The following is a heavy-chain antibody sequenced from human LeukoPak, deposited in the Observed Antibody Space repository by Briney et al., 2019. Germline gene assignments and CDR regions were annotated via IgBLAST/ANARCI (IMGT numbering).Heavy chain of an antibody. J-gene: IGHJ5*02. CDR1: GFTFDDYG. D-gene: IGHD6-19*01. Sequence: GGSLRLSCAASGFTFDDYGMSWVRQAPGKGLEWVSGINWNGGSTGCADSVKGRFTISRDNAKNSLYLQMNSLRAEDTALYHCARVGMLAVAGTAAWFDPWGQGTLVTVSS. CDR3: ARVGMLAVAGTAAWFDP. V-gene: IGHV3-20*01. CDR2: INWNGGST.